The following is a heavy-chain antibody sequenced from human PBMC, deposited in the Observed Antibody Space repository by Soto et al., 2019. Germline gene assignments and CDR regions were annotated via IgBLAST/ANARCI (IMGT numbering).Heavy chain of an antibody. CDR1: GFTFSSYG. J-gene: IGHJ4*02. Sequence: QVQLVESGGGVVQPGRSLRLSCAASGFTFSSYGMHWVSQDPGKGLEWVAVISYDGSNKYYADSVKGRFTISRDNSKNTLYLQMNSLRAEDTAVYYCAKDLLVVGATPAYYWGQGTLVTVSS. CDR2: ISYDGSNK. CDR3: AKDLLVVGATPAYY. V-gene: IGHV3-30*18. D-gene: IGHD1-26*01.